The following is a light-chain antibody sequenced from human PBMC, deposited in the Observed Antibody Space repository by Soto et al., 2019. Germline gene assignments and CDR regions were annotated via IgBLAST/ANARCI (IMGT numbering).Light chain of an antibody. Sequence: DIQMTQSPSTLYASVGDSVTITCRASQSISSWSSLYLQKPGKPPKRLIYDASSLENGTPTRFSGSGSGTEYPLILSTLLDDAFANYYCQQYNSYSAYTFGQGTTLEIK. CDR1: QSISSW. CDR2: DAS. J-gene: IGKJ2*01. CDR3: QQYNSYSAYT. V-gene: IGKV1-5*01.